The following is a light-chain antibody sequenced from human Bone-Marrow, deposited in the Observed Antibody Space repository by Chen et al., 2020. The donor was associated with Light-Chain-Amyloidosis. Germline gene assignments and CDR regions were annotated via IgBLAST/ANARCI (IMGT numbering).Light chain of an antibody. CDR3: QSADSSDTYVV. CDR1: ALPMQY. V-gene: IGLV3-25*03. CDR2: KDS. Sequence: YDLTQPPSVSVSPGQTARIPCSGDALPMQYTYWYQRKPGQAPVLVIFKDSERPSGIPERFSGSSSGTTVTLTIRGVQAEDEADYYCQSADSSDTYVVFGGGTQLTVL. J-gene: IGLJ3*02.